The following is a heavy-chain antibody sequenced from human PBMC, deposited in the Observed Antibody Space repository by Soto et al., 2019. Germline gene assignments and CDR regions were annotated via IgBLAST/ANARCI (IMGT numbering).Heavy chain of an antibody. Sequence: GGSLRLSCAVSGFSLSYFGMHWVRQAPGKGLEWVAFMSYDGRSQYFRDSVKGRFTISRDTPKNTLYLQMDSLRVEDTAVYFCVKTAHEYYNLWMGYSHFDSWGRGVLVTVSS. D-gene: IGHD3-3*01. V-gene: IGHV3-30*18. CDR3: VKTAHEYYNLWMGYSHFDS. CDR1: GFSLSYFG. CDR2: MSYDGRSQ. J-gene: IGHJ4*02.